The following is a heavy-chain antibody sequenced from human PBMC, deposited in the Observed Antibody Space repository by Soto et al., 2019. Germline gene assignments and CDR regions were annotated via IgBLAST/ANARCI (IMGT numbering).Heavy chain of an antibody. CDR1: GGSFSGYY. J-gene: IGHJ6*02. Sequence: SETLSLTCAVYGGSFSGYYWSWIRQPPGKGLEWIGEINHSGSTNYNPSLKSRVTISVDTSKNQFSLKLSSVTAADTAVYYCARLRDRPIYDDYGMDVWGQGTTVTVSS. CDR2: INHSGST. CDR3: ARLRDRPIYDDYGMDV. V-gene: IGHV4-34*01.